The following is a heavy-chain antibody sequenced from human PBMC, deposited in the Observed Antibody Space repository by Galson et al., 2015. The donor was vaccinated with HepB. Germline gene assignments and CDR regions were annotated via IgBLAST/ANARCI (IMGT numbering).Heavy chain of an antibody. D-gene: IGHD1-26*01. CDR3: ATGGLARDNWFDP. J-gene: IGHJ5*02. CDR2: ISGSGGST. Sequence: SLRLSCAASGFTFSSYAMSWVRQAPGKGLEWVSAISGSGGSTYYADSVKGRFTISRDNSKNTLYLQMNSLRAEDTAVYYCATGGLARDNWFDPWGQGTLVTVSS. CDR1: GFTFSSYA. V-gene: IGHV3-23*01.